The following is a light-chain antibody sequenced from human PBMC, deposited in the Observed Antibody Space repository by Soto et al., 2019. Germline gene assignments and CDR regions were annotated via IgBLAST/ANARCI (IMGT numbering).Light chain of an antibody. CDR1: SSDVGGYAY. V-gene: IGLV2-14*01. J-gene: IGLJ2*01. Sequence: QSVLTQPASVSGSPGQSITISCTGTSSDVGGYAYVSWYQQHPGKVPKLMIFEVSNRPSGVSNRFSGSKSGSTASLSISGLQAEDEADYYCSSYTISNTLVFGGGTKLTVL. CDR3: SSYTISNTLV. CDR2: EVS.